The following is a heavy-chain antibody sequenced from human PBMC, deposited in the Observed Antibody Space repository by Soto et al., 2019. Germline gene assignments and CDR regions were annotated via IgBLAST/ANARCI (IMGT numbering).Heavy chain of an antibody. CDR3: ARTRGSSFFDY. J-gene: IGHJ4*02. CDR2: IFYSGTT. D-gene: IGHD3-10*01. Sequence: QVQLRESGPGLVGPSQTLSLTCHVSGGPISSSNYYLSWFRQRPGKGLEWIGYIFYSGTTYTYYNSSLKSRLFMSLDTSKNTLTLWMSAVTAADTAVYYCARTRGSSFFDYWGQGTLVTVSS. V-gene: IGHV4-31*03. CDR1: GGPISSSNYY.